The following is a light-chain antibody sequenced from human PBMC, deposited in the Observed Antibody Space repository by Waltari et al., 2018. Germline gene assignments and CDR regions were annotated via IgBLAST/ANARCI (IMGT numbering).Light chain of an antibody. CDR2: RNN. V-gene: IGLV1-47*01. CDR1: RSKIGGNY. CDR3: AAWDDSLSGRV. J-gene: IGLJ3*02. Sequence: QSVLTQPPSASGTPGQRVTISCSGSRSKIGGNYVCWYQQLPGTAPKLLIYRNNQRPSGVPDRFSGSKSGTSASLAISGLRSEDEADYYCAAWDDSLSGRVFGGGTKVTVL.